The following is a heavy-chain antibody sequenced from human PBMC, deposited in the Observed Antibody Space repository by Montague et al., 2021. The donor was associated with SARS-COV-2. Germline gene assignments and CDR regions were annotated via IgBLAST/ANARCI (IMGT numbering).Heavy chain of an antibody. Sequence: SETLSLTCTVSGSSISSETHYWGWIRQPPGKGLEWIGSIFYSGSTYYNSSLKSRVSISVDTSKNQFSLRLRSVTAADTAVYYCASQPIPVTGSGEFDYWAREPWSPSPQ. CDR3: ASQPIPVTGSGEFDY. V-gene: IGHV4-39*01. CDR1: GSSISSETHY. CDR2: IFYSGST. D-gene: IGHD6-19*01. J-gene: IGHJ4*02.